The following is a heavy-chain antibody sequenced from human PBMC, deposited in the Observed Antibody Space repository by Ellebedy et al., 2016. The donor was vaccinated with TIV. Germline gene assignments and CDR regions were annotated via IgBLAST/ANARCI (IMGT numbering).Heavy chain of an antibody. CDR2: ISGSGDNT. J-gene: IGHJ4*02. D-gene: IGHD3-10*01. Sequence: GGSLRLSCAASGFTFTSYAMSWVRQAPGKGLEWVSTISGSGDNTYYADSVKGRFTISRDNSNNTLYLQMNSLRAEDTAVYYCAKDPNSYGSGSYYTAWGQGTLVTVSS. V-gene: IGHV3-23*01. CDR1: GFTFTSYA. CDR3: AKDPNSYGSGSYYTA.